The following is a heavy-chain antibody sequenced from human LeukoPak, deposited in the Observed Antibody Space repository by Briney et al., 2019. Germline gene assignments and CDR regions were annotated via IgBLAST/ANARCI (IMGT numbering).Heavy chain of an antibody. CDR1: GGSFSGYY. V-gene: IGHV4-34*01. CDR3: AREILTDASNYFDY. Sequence: SETLSLTCAVYGGSFSGYYWSWIRQPPGKGLEWIGEINHSGSTNYNPSLKSRVTISVDTSKNQFSLKLSSVTAADTAVYYCAREILTDASNYFDYWGQGTLVTVSS. J-gene: IGHJ4*02. CDR2: INHSGST.